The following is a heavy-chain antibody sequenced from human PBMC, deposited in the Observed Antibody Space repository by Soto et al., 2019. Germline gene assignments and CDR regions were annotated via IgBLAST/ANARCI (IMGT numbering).Heavy chain of an antibody. Sequence: GGSLRLSCAASGFTFSSYSMNWVRQAPGKGLEWVSSISSSSSYIYYADSVKGRFTISRDNAKNSLYLQMNSLRAEDTAVYYCAREQGWLGEFDYWGQGTLVTVSS. V-gene: IGHV3-21*01. CDR3: AREQGWLGEFDY. CDR2: ISSSSSYI. CDR1: GFTFSSYS. D-gene: IGHD3-16*01. J-gene: IGHJ4*02.